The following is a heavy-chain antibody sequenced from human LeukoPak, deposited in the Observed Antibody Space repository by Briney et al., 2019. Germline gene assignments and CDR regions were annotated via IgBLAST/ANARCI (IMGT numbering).Heavy chain of an antibody. V-gene: IGHV4-39*01. CDR1: GVSISSSNSY. Sequence: PSETLSLTCTVSGVSISSSNSYWGWIRQPPGKGLEWIGSIYYSGSTYYNPSLKSRVTISVDTSKNQFSLKLSSVTAADTAVYYCASPKRLRYFDWLNRIDYWGQGTLVTVSS. CDR2: IYYSGST. D-gene: IGHD3-9*01. J-gene: IGHJ4*02. CDR3: ASPKRLRYFDWLNRIDY.